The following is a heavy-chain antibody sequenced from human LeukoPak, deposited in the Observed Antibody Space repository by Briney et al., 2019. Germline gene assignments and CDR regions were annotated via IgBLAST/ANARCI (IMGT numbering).Heavy chain of an antibody. D-gene: IGHD3-22*01. V-gene: IGHV4-39*01. CDR1: GGSISSSSSY. CDR3: ARDKYLNYYDSTYYFDY. Sequence: SETLSLTCTVSGGSISSSSSYWGWIRQPPGKGLEWIGSVYYSGSAYYNPSPKSRVTISVDTSKNQFSLKLSSVTAADTAVYYCARDKYLNYYDSTYYFDYWGQGTLVTVSS. CDR2: VYYSGSA. J-gene: IGHJ4*02.